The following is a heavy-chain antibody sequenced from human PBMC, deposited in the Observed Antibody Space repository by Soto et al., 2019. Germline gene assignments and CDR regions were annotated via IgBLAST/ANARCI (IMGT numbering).Heavy chain of an antibody. V-gene: IGHV3-30*03. CDR1: GLTYSNYG. D-gene: IGHD3-22*01. CDR3: GIFRFDYDRASSTDY. J-gene: IGHJ4*02. CDR2: ISTDGRDK. Sequence: PGRSVRLACAASGLTYSNYGMHWVRQAPGKGLEWVAIISTDGRDKYYVDSVKGRFTISRDNSENTLYLQMNSLRAEDTAVYFCGIFRFDYDRASSTDYCGQGILVTVAS.